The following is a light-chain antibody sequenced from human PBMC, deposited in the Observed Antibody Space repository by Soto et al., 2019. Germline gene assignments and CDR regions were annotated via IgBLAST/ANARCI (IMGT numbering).Light chain of an antibody. CDR3: CSYAGSNTPFV. J-gene: IGLJ7*01. CDR2: DVT. Sequence: QSVLTQPASVAGSPGQSITIYCTGTNSDVESYDFVSWYQQHPGKGPTLIIYDVTRRPSGVSNRFSGSKSGNTASLTISGLQAEDEADYYCCSYAGSNTPFVFGSGTQLTVL. V-gene: IGLV2-23*02. CDR1: NSDVESYDF.